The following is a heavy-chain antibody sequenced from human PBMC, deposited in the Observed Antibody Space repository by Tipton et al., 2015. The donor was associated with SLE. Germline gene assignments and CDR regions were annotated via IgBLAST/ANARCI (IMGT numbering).Heavy chain of an antibody. CDR3: ARSVWGSYRYYYFDY. Sequence: TLSLTCTVSGGSVSSNPHYWSWIRQPPGKGLEWIGYVYYTGITNYKSSLKSRVTISVDTSKNQFSLKLSSVTAADTAVYYCARSVWGSYRYYYFDYWGQGTLVTVSS. J-gene: IGHJ4*02. D-gene: IGHD3-16*02. CDR1: GGSVSSNPHY. CDR2: VYYTGIT. V-gene: IGHV4-61*01.